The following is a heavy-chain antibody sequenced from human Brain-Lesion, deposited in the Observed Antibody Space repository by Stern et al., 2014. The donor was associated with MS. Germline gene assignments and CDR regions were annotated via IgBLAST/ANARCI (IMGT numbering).Heavy chain of an antibody. V-gene: IGHV2-26*01. J-gene: IGHJ5*02. CDR1: GFSLSNVRMG. CDR2: ISSHGEK. D-gene: IGHD2-15*01. CDR3: ARISSIRSCSDGRCYSPNWFDP. Sequence: QVTLRESGPVLVKPTETLTLTCVVSGFSLSNVRMGVSWIRQSPGKAPEWLAHISSHGEKTYRTSLKSRLTISKDTSKSQVVLTMTNMDPVDTGTYYCARISSIRSCSDGRCYSPNWFDPWGQGTLVTVSS.